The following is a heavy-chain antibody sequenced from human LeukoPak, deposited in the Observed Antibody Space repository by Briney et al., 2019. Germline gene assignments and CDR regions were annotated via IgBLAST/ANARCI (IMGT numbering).Heavy chain of an antibody. CDR3: ACGSYFAVDNCYFDY. CDR2: IIPIFGTA. Sequence: SVKVSCKASGGTFSSYAISWVRQAPGQGLEWMGGIIPIFGTANYAQKFQGRVTITTDESTSTAYMELSSLRSEDTAVYYCACGSYFAVDNCYFDYWGQGTLVTVSS. V-gene: IGHV1-69*05. D-gene: IGHD1-26*01. CDR1: GGTFSSYA. J-gene: IGHJ4*02.